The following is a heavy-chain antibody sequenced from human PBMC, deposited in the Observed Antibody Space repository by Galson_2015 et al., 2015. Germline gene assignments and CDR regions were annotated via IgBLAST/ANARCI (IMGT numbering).Heavy chain of an antibody. Sequence: SVKVSCKASGYTFTSYYMHWVRQAPGQGLEWMGIINPSGGSTSYAQKFQGRVTMTRDTSTSTVYMELSSLRSEDTAVYYCARGYDILTGYEPYFDYWGQGTLVTVSS. CDR3: ARGYDILTGYEPYFDY. CDR1: GYTFTSYY. J-gene: IGHJ4*02. CDR2: INPSGGST. V-gene: IGHV1-46*01. D-gene: IGHD3-9*01.